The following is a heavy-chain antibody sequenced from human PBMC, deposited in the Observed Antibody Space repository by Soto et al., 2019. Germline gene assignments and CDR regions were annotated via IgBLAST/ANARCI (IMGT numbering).Heavy chain of an antibody. D-gene: IGHD2-2*01. Sequence: QVQLVQSGAEVRKPGSSVKVSCKASEDTFTYYAFTWVRQAPGQGLEWVGQVIPVFGTTNHAQKFQGRVTFTADESTSTSYMELTDLRSDDTAVYFCARSYLTASCPAASDVWGQGTKVTVSS. CDR3: ARSYLTASCPAASDV. J-gene: IGHJ3*01. CDR1: EDTFTYYA. V-gene: IGHV1-69*01. CDR2: VIPVFGTT.